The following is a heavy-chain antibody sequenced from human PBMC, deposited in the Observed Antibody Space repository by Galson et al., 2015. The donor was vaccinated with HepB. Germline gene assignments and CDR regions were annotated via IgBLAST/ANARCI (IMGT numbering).Heavy chain of an antibody. CDR1: GFTFSSYS. V-gene: IGHV3-21*01. J-gene: IGHJ4*02. CDR3: ATGYSVPNHFDY. D-gene: IGHD5/OR15-5a*01. CDR2: ISSSSSYI. Sequence: SLRLSCAASGFTFSSYSMNWVRQAPGKGLEWVSSISSSSSYIYYADSVKGRFTISRDNAKNSLYLQMNSLRAEDTAVCYCATGYSVPNHFDYWGQGTLVTVSS.